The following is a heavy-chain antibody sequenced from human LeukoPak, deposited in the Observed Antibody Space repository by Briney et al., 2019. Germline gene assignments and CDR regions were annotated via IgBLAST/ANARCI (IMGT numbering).Heavy chain of an antibody. Sequence: ASVKVSCKASGYTFTDYYIHWVRQAPGQGLEWMGIISPSGGSSSYAQKFQGRVTMTRDKTTSTVYMELSRLRSEDTAVYYCARVSEETGSDYWGQGTLVTVSS. CDR1: GYTFTDYY. J-gene: IGHJ4*02. D-gene: IGHD3-10*01. CDR3: ARVSEETGSDY. V-gene: IGHV1-46*01. CDR2: ISPSGGSS.